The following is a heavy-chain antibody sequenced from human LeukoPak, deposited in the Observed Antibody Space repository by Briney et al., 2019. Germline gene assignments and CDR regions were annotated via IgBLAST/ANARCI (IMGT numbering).Heavy chain of an antibody. CDR3: ARGTTYCSSSSCYPSGMDV. CDR1: GFTFSSYE. V-gene: IGHV3-48*03. CDR2: ISSSGSTI. J-gene: IGHJ6*02. D-gene: IGHD2-2*01. Sequence: GGSLRLSCAASGFTFSSYEMNWVRQAPGKGLEWVSYISSSGSTIYYADSVKGRFTISRDNAKNSLYLQMNSLRAEDTAVYSCARGTTYCSSSSCYPSGMDVWGQGTTVTVSS.